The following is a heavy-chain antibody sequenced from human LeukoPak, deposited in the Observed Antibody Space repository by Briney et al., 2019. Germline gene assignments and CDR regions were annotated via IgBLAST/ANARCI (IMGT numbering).Heavy chain of an antibody. CDR1: GYTFTSYG. J-gene: IGHJ4*02. V-gene: IGHV1-18*01. D-gene: IGHD3-10*01. Sequence: ASVKVSCKASGYTFTSYGISWVRQAPGQGLEWMGWISAYNGNTNYAQKLQGRVTMTTDTSTGTAYMELRSLRSDDTAVYYCARDFGRHPYGSGSGGNYFDYWGQGTLVTVSS. CDR2: ISAYNGNT. CDR3: ARDFGRHPYGSGSGGNYFDY.